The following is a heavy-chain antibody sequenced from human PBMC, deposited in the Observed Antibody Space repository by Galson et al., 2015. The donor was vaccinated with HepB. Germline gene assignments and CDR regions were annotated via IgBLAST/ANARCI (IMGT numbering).Heavy chain of an antibody. J-gene: IGHJ4*02. Sequence: SLRLSCAASGFTFDDHAMSWVRQSPGKGLEWVGFIRSKTYGGTTEYAASVKGRFSISRDDSKSIAYLQMNSLKTEDTAVYYCTRDPGLPALYYFDYWGQGTLVTVSS. V-gene: IGHV3-49*04. CDR3: TRDPGLPALYYFDY. CDR2: IRSKTYGGTT. CDR1: GFTFDDHA. D-gene: IGHD2-2*01.